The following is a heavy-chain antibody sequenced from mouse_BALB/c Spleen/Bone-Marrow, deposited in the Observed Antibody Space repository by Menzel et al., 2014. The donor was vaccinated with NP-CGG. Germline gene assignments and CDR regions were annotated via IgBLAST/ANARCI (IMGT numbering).Heavy chain of an antibody. CDR2: ISNGGGST. CDR3: ARHAEVRRDAMDY. J-gene: IGHJ4*01. D-gene: IGHD2-14*01. V-gene: IGHV5-12*02. CDR1: GFTFSDYY. Sequence: EVMLVESGGGLVQPGGSLKLSCATSGFTFSDYYMYWVRQTPEKRLEWVAYISNGGGSTYYPDTVKGRFTISRDNAKNTLYLQMSRLKSEDTAMYYCARHAEVRRDAMDYWGQGTSVTVSS.